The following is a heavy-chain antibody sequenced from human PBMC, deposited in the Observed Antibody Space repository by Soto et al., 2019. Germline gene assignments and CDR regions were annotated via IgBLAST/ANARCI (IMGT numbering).Heavy chain of an antibody. D-gene: IGHD6-19*01. CDR3: ARVGWGSGWYYFDY. J-gene: IGHJ4*02. V-gene: IGHV1-69*01. Sequence: QVQLVQSGAEVKKPGSSVKVSCKASGGTFSRYAISWVRQAPGQGLEWMGGIIPIFGTANYAQKFQGRVTITADESTSTAYMELSSLRSEDTAVYYCARVGWGSGWYYFDYWGQGTLVTVSS. CDR2: IIPIFGTA. CDR1: GGTFSRYA.